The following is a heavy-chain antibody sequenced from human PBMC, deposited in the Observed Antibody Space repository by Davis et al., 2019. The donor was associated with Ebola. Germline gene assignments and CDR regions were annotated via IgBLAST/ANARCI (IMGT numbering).Heavy chain of an antibody. CDR2: MSYHGSHT. J-gene: IGHJ6*03. CDR1: AFSFDTYG. Sequence: GESLKISCAGFAFSFDTYGMHWVRQAPGKGLEWVASMSYHGSHTSYIDSVKGRFTISRDNSKNTLYLQMNRLRAEDTAVYYCAKETNYYMDVWGKGTTVTVSS. CDR3: AKETNYYMDV. V-gene: IGHV3-30*18.